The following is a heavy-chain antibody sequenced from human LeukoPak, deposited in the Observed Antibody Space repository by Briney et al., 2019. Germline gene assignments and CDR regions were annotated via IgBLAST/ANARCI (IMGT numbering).Heavy chain of an antibody. V-gene: IGHV1-8*01. CDR2: MNPNSGNT. D-gene: IGHD3-22*01. Sequence: ASVKVSCKASGYTFTSYDINWVRQATGQGLEWMGWMNPNSGNTGYAQKFQGRVTMTRNTSISTANMEPSSLRSEDTAVYYCARGRSQVKGDYYYYYMDVWGKGTTVTVSS. J-gene: IGHJ6*03. CDR1: GYTFTSYD. CDR3: ARGRSQVKGDYYYYYMDV.